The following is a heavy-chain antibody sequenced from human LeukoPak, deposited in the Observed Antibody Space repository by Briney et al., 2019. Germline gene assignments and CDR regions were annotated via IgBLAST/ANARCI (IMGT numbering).Heavy chain of an antibody. CDR2: IYSGGST. J-gene: IGHJ3*02. CDR3: GRDGNTWAFDI. V-gene: IGHV3-66*02. Sequence: GGSLRLSCAASGFTVSSNYMSWVRQAPGKGLEWVSVIYSGGSTYYADSVEGRFTISRDNSKNTLYLQMNSLRAEDTAVYYCGRDGNTWAFDIWGQGTMVTVSS. CDR1: GFTVSSNY. D-gene: IGHD1-26*01.